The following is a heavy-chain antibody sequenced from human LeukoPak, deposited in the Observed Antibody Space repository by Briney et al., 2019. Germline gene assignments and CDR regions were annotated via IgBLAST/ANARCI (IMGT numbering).Heavy chain of an antibody. V-gene: IGHV4-38-2*02. CDR1: GYAISSGYY. CDR3: ARVSDSSGFSD. CDR2: IYHSGST. Sequence: SETLSLTCTVSGYAISSGYYRGWIRQPPGKGLEWIGSIYHSGSTYYNPSLKSRVTISVDTSKNQFSLKLSSVTAADTAVYYCARVSDSSGFSDWGQGTLVTVSS. J-gene: IGHJ4*02. D-gene: IGHD3-22*01.